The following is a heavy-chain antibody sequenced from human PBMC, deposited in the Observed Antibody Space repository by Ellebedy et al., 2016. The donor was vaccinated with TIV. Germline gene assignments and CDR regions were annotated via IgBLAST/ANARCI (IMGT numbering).Heavy chain of an antibody. CDR3: ATAGGSGSFDY. D-gene: IGHD3-10*01. J-gene: IGHJ4*02. CDR2: ISFDGSNE. CDR1: GSSFSSYV. Sequence: GESLKISCVASGSSFSSYVMHWVRQAPGKGLEWVAIISFDGSNEYYTDSVRGRFTISRDNSKHTLYLQMNSLTTEDTAVFYCATAGGSGSFDYWGQGTLVTVSS. V-gene: IGHV3-30*04.